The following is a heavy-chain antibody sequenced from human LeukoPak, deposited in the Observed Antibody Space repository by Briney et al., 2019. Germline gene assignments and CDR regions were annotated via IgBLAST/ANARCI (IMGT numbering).Heavy chain of an antibody. Sequence: PGRSLRLSCAASGFTFSSYGMHWVRQAPGKGLEWVAVIWYDGSNKYYADSVKGRFTISRDNSKNTLYLQMNSLRAEDTAVYYCAKDSFGLGTFDYWGQGTLVTVSS. CDR3: AKDSFGLGTFDY. D-gene: IGHD3-16*01. CDR2: IWYDGSNK. CDR1: GFTFSSYG. V-gene: IGHV3-33*06. J-gene: IGHJ4*02.